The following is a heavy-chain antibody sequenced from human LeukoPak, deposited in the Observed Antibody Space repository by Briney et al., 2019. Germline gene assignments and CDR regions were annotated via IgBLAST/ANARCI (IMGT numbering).Heavy chain of an antibody. V-gene: IGHV4-39*07. Sequence: SETLSLTCTVSGGSISSYYWGWIRQPPGKGLEWIGNIDSSGKTYSNSSLNSRVTISIDTSKNQFSLRLNSVTAADTAVYYCARDEVLFYAFDTWGQGTVVTVSS. CDR1: GGSISSYY. D-gene: IGHD2-21*01. J-gene: IGHJ3*02. CDR3: ARDEVLFYAFDT. CDR2: IDSSGKT.